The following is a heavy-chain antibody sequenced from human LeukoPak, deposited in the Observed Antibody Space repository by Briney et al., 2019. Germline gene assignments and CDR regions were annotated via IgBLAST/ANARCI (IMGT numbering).Heavy chain of an antibody. Sequence: GGSLRLSCAASGFTFSSYAMHWVRQAPGKGLEWVAVISYDGSNKYYADSAKGRFIISRDNSKNTLYLQMSSLRAEDTAVYYCARDQDFMVRGVIMIDYWGQGTLVTVSS. CDR2: ISYDGSNK. V-gene: IGHV3-30*04. J-gene: IGHJ4*02. CDR3: ARDQDFMVRGVIMIDY. CDR1: GFTFSSYA. D-gene: IGHD3-10*01.